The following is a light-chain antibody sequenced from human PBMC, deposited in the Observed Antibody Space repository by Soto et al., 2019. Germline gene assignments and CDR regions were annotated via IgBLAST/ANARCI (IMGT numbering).Light chain of an antibody. Sequence: DTQMTQSPSYVSASVGDRVTITCRASQTISSWLAWYQQKPGKAPKLLIHDASSLESGVPSRFSGSGSGTEFTLTISSLQPDDFATYYCQQYDSYSTFGQGTKVDIK. CDR3: QQYDSYST. V-gene: IGKV1-5*01. CDR2: DAS. CDR1: QTISSW. J-gene: IGKJ1*01.